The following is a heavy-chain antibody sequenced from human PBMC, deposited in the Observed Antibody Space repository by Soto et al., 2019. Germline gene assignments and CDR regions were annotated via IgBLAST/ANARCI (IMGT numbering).Heavy chain of an antibody. J-gene: IGHJ4*02. CDR1: GFTFDDYA. V-gene: IGHV3-66*01. CDR2: LYSAGST. CDR3: AGGPGWSYYPPYFAY. D-gene: IGHD3-10*01. Sequence: PGGSLRLSCAASGFTFDDYALHWVRRAPGKGLEWVSLLYSAGSTYYADSVKGRFTISRDNSKNTLVLQMYSLSDEDTTVYYCAGGPGWSYYPPYFAYWGQGPLVT.